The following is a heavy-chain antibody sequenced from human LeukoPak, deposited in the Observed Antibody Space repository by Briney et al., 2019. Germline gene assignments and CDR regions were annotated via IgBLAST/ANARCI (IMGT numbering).Heavy chain of an antibody. V-gene: IGHV3-7*03. Sequence: PGGSLRLSCVASGFTFSSYWMSWVRQAPGKGLEWVANINQDGSEKYDVDSAKGRFTISRDNSKNTLYLQMNSLRAEDTAVYYCAKSGLNRFDYWGQGTLVTVSS. D-gene: IGHD2-15*01. J-gene: IGHJ4*02. CDR2: INQDGSEK. CDR3: AKSGLNRFDY. CDR1: GFTFSSYW.